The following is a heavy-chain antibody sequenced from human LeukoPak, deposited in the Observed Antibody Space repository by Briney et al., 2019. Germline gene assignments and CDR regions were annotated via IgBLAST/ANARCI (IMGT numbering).Heavy chain of an antibody. CDR3: VRRYCSSTSCTLDS. J-gene: IGHJ4*02. CDR2: ISNSGRTT. CDR1: GFTFSSYE. V-gene: IGHV3-48*03. Sequence: GGSLRLSCAASGFTFSSYEMNWVRQAPGKGLEWVSHISNSGRTTFYADSVKGRFTVSRDNAKNSLYLQMNSLRAEDTAVYYCVRRYCSSTSCTLDSWGQRTLVTVSS. D-gene: IGHD2-2*01.